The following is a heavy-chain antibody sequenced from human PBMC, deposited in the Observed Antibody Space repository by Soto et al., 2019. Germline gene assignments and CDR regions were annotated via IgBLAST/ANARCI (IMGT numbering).Heavy chain of an antibody. J-gene: IGHJ6*03. Sequence: ASVQVSCQASGYTFTSYDINWVRQATGQGLEWMGWMNPNSGNTGYAQKFQGRVTMTRNTSISTAYMELSSLRSEDTAVYYCARPQSSRYYDFWSGYYTGGYYMDVWGKGTTVTVSS. CDR1: GYTFTSYD. V-gene: IGHV1-8*01. CDR3: ARPQSSRYYDFWSGYYTGGYYMDV. D-gene: IGHD3-3*01. CDR2: MNPNSGNT.